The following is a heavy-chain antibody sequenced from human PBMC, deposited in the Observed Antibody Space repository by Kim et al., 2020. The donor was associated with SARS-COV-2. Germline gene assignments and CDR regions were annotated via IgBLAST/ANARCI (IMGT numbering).Heavy chain of an antibody. J-gene: IGHJ4*02. D-gene: IGHD3-3*01. V-gene: IGHV3-30-3*01. CDR1: GFTFSRYA. CDR2: ISYDGSNK. Sequence: GGSLRLSCAASGFTFSRYALHWVRQAPGKGLEWVAIISYDGSNKYYADSVKGRFTISRDNSKNTLYLQMNSLRAEDTAVYYCARDKPDLSYDFWSGYWVYWGQGTLVTVSS. CDR3: ARDKPDLSYDFWSGYWVY.